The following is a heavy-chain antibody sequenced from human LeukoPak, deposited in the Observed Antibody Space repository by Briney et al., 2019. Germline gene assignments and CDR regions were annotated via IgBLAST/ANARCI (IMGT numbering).Heavy chain of an antibody. Sequence: PGGSLRLSCAASGFTFSTYIMNWVRQAPGKGLECVSGISGSGSSTYYADSVKGRFTISRDNSKNTLYLQMSSLRAEDTALYYCAKGKVPADLPKYYFDQWGQGTLVTVSS. J-gene: IGHJ4*02. V-gene: IGHV3-23*01. CDR1: GFTFSTYI. D-gene: IGHD2-2*01. CDR2: ISGSGSST. CDR3: AKGKVPADLPKYYFDQ.